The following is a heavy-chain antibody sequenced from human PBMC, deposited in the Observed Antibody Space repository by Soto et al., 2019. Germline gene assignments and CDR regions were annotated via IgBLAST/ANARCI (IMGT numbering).Heavy chain of an antibody. CDR1: GGSISSYY. V-gene: IGHV4-59*08. CDR2: IYYSGST. D-gene: IGHD5-12*01. J-gene: IGHJ4*02. CDR3: ARLTIGYNGFYYLDY. Sequence: PSETLSLTCTVSGGSISSYYWSWIRQPPGKGLEWIGYIYYSGSTNYNPSLKSRVTISVDTSKNQFSLKLSSVTAADTAVYYCARLTIGYNGFYYLDYWGQGTLVTVSS.